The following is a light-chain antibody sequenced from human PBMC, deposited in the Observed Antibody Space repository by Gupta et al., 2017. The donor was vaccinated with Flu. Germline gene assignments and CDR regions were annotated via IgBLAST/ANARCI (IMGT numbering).Light chain of an antibody. CDR2: GAS. V-gene: IGKV3-15*01. Sequence: IVMTQSPATLSVSPGERATLSCRASQSISSNLAWYQQKPGQAPRLLIYGASTRATGIPATFSGSGSGTEFTLTISSLQSESFAVYYCKQDNKWPNTFGQGTRLEMK. CDR1: QSISSN. CDR3: KQDNKWPNT. J-gene: IGKJ5*01.